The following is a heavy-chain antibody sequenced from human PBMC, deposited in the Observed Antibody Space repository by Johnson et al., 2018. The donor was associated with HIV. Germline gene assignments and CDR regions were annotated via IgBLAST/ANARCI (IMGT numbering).Heavy chain of an antibody. CDR2: IYGGGST. CDR1: GFTVSSNY. J-gene: IGHJ3*02. CDR3: ARESRLGPLAHAFDI. V-gene: IGHV3-53*01. D-gene: IGHD7-27*01. Sequence: MQLVESGGGVVQPGGSLRLSCAASGFTVSSNYMSWVRQAPGKGLEWVSVIYGGGSTYYADSVKGRFPISRDNSKNTLYLQMNSLRAEDTAVYYCARESRLGPLAHAFDIWGQGTMVTVSS.